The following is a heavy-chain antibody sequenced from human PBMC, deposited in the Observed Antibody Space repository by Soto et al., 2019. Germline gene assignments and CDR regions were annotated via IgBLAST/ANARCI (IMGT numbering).Heavy chain of an antibody. D-gene: IGHD3-10*01. Sequence: GGSLRLSCAASGFTFIGFAMRWVLQAPGKGLEWVSGITGSGSGIYYIDSVKGRFTISRDSSKNILYLQINGLTADDTAVYYCARSANTYGSPFDYWGQGALVTVSS. J-gene: IGHJ4*02. CDR1: GFTFIGFA. CDR3: ARSANTYGSPFDY. V-gene: IGHV3-23*01. CDR2: ITGSGSGI.